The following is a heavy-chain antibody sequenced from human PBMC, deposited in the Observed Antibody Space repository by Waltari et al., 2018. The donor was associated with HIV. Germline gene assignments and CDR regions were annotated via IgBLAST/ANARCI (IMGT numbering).Heavy chain of an antibody. V-gene: IGHV1-2*02. CDR1: GSTFTGYY. J-gene: IGHJ5*02. CDR3: ARGPPYYYGLGSPGGGWFDP. CDR2: INPNSGGT. D-gene: IGHD3-10*01. Sequence: QVQLVQSGAEVKKPGATVKVSCKASGSTFTGYYMQWARQAPGQGLEWMGGINPNSGGTNYAQKFQGRVTMTRDTSISTAYMELSRLRSDDTAVYYCARGPPYYYGLGSPGGGWFDPWGQGTLVTVSS.